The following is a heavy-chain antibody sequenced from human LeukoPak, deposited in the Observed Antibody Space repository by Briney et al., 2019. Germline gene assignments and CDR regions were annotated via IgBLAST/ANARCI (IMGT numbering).Heavy chain of an antibody. D-gene: IGHD3-10*01. J-gene: IGHJ5*02. CDR3: ARRYYYGSGSYYNWFDP. V-gene: IGHV5-51*01. Sequence: GESLQISCKGSGYSFTSYWIGWVRQMPGKGLEWMGIIYPGDSDTRYSPSFQGQVTISADKSISTAYLQWSSLKASDTAMYYCARRYYYGSGSYYNWFDPWGQGTLVTVSS. CDR1: GYSFTSYW. CDR2: IYPGDSDT.